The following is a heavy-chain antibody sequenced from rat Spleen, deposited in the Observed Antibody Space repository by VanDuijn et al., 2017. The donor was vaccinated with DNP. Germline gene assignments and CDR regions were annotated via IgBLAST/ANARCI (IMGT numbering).Heavy chain of an antibody. CDR2: ISGGGGNT. V-gene: IGHV5-31*01. D-gene: IGHD4-3*01. Sequence: EVQLVESGGGPVQPGRSLKLSCVASGFIFSNYWMTWIRQAPGKGLEWVASISGGGGNTYYQDSVKGRFTISRDNAKSTLYLQMDSLRSEDTATYYGARHRGGTRFFDYWGQGVMVTVSS. CDR1: GFIFSNYW. CDR3: ARHRGGTRFFDY. J-gene: IGHJ2*01.